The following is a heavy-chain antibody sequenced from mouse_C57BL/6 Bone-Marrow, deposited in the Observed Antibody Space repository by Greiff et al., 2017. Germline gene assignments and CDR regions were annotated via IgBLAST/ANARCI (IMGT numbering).Heavy chain of an antibody. Sequence: VQLQQSGAELVRPGASVKLSCKASGYTFTDYYINWVKQRPGQGLEWIARIYPGSGNTYYNEKFKGKATLTAEKSSSTAYMQLSSLTSEDSAVYFCARSRGYYGSSYDAMDYWGQGTSVTVSS. D-gene: IGHD1-1*01. V-gene: IGHV1-76*01. CDR1: GYTFTDYY. J-gene: IGHJ4*01. CDR3: ARSRGYYGSSYDAMDY. CDR2: IYPGSGNT.